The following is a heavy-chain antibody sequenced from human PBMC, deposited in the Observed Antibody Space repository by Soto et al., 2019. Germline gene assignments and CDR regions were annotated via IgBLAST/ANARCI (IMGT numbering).Heavy chain of an antibody. D-gene: IGHD6-19*01. CDR1: GYTFTSYG. Sequence: ASVKVSCKASGYTFTSYGISWVRQAPGQGLEWMGWISAYNGNTNYAQKLQGRVTMTTDTSTSTAYMELRSLRSDDTAVYYCARVGLAVAGNLGCAFDIWGQGTMVTVSS. V-gene: IGHV1-18*01. CDR3: ARVGLAVAGNLGCAFDI. J-gene: IGHJ3*02. CDR2: ISAYNGNT.